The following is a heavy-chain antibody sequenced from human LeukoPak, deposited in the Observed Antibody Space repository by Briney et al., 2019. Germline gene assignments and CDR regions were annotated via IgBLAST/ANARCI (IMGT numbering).Heavy chain of an antibody. J-gene: IGHJ4*02. CDR2: ISYDGSNK. CDR3: ARATRGGYSYGSY. Sequence: GRSLRLSCAASGFTFSSYAMHWVRQAPGKGLEWVAVISYDGSNKYYADSVKGRFTISRDNSKNTLYLQMGSLRAEDMAVYYCARATRGGYSYGSYWGQGTLVTVSS. V-gene: IGHV3-30*14. D-gene: IGHD5-18*01. CDR1: GFTFSSYA.